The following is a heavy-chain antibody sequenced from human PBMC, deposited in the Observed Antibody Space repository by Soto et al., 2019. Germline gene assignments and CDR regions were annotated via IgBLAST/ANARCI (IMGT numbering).Heavy chain of an antibody. CDR1: GYTFTNFG. J-gene: IGHJ4*02. Sequence: QVQLVQSGAEVKKPGASVKVSCKASGYTFTNFGISWVRQAPGQGLEWMGWISAYNGNTNYAQNYQSRVTNTTDTSTSTAYMRLRRLRSEVTAVYYFARVGTPIDYWGQGTLVTVSS. CDR3: ARVGTPIDY. CDR2: ISAYNGNT. V-gene: IGHV1-18*01. D-gene: IGHD7-27*01.